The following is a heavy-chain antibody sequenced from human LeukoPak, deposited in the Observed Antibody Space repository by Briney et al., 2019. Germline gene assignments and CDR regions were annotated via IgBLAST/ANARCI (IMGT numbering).Heavy chain of an antibody. D-gene: IGHD3-10*01. CDR1: GGTFSSYA. CDR2: IIPIFGTA. CDR3: AREGQDYYYGSRGGNWFDP. Sequence: ASVKVSCKASGGTFSSYAISWVRQAPGQGLEWMGRIIPIFGTANYAQKFQGRVTITTDESTSTAYMELSSLRSEDTAVYYCAREGQDYYYGSRGGNWFDPWGQGTLVTVSS. V-gene: IGHV1-69*05. J-gene: IGHJ5*02.